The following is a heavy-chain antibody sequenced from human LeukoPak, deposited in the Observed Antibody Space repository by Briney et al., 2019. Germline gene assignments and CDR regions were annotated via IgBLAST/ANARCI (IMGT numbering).Heavy chain of an antibody. CDR1: GFTFSSYA. J-gene: IGHJ4*02. V-gene: IGHV3-23*01. D-gene: IGHD7-27*01. CDR3: AKSSFGTGEDY. Sequence: GGSLRLSCAASGFTFSSYAMSWVRQAPGKGLEWVSAIGGSGSTNYADSVKGRFTIYRDNPKNTLYLQMNSLRAEDTAVYYCAKSSFGTGEDYWGQGTLVTVSS. CDR2: IGGSGST.